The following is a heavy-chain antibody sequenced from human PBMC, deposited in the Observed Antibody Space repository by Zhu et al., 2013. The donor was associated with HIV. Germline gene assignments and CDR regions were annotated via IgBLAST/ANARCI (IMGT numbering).Heavy chain of an antibody. CDR3: ARQWEAAAGLDY. J-gene: IGHJ4*02. CDR2: IIPIFGTA. CDR1: GGTFSSYA. D-gene: IGHD6-13*01. V-gene: IGHV1-69*06. Sequence: QVQLVQSGAEVKKPGSSVKVSCKASGGTFSSYAISWVRQAPGQGLEWMGGIIPIFGTANYAQKFQGRVTMTRDTSISTAYMELSRLRSDDTAVYYCARQWEAAAGLDYWGQGTLVTVSS.